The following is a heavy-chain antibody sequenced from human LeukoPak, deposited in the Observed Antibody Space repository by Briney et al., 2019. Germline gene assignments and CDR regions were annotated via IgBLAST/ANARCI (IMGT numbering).Heavy chain of an antibody. CDR2: IWADASNE. J-gene: IGHJ6*02. CDR3: AKSDVLAAVYYGMDV. Sequence: GGSLRLSCAASGFTFMSYAMDWVRQTPGKGLEWVAVIWADASNEYYADSVKGRFTISRDNSKNTLYLQMNSLRAEDTAIYYCAKSDVLAAVYYGMDVWGQGTRVTVSS. V-gene: IGHV3-33*06. CDR1: GFTFMSYA. D-gene: IGHD6-13*01.